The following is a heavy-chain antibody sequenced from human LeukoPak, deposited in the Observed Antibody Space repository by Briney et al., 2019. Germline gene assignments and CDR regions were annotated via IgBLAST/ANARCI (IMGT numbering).Heavy chain of an antibody. CDR3: AKISYGDHVDFDY. J-gene: IGHJ4*02. D-gene: IGHD4-17*01. CDR2: ISYDGSSK. Sequence: GGSLRLSCAASGFTFSSYGMHWARQAPGKGLEWVAVISYDGSSKYYADSVRGRFTISRDNSKNTLYLQMNSLRAEDTAVYYCAKISYGDHVDFDYWGQGTLVTVSS. CDR1: GFTFSSYG. V-gene: IGHV3-30*18.